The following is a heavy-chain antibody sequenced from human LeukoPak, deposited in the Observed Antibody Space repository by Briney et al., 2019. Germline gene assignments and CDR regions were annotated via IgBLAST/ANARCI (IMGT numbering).Heavy chain of an antibody. CDR3: ARNNGMDV. V-gene: IGHV3-7*03. Sequence: GGSLRLSCAASGFTLSNHWMTWVRQVPGRGPEWVANVNRDGSETYYLDSVKGQSTISKDNAKNSLYLQMNSLRAEDTALYHCARNNGMDVWGQGTTVIVSS. CDR1: GFTLSNHW. CDR2: VNRDGSET. J-gene: IGHJ6*02.